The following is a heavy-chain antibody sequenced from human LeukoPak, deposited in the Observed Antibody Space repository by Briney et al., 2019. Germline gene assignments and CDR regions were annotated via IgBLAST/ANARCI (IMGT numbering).Heavy chain of an antibody. J-gene: IGHJ6*03. CDR1: GGSISSGSYY. CDR3: ARVSGINYYYYMDV. Sequence: PSETLSLTCTVSGGSISSGSYYWSWIRQPAGKGLEWIGRIYTSGSTNYNPSLKSRVTISVDTSKNQFSLKLSSVTAADTAVYYCARVSGINYYYYMDVWGKGTTVTVSS. D-gene: IGHD1-26*01. V-gene: IGHV4-61*02. CDR2: IYTSGST.